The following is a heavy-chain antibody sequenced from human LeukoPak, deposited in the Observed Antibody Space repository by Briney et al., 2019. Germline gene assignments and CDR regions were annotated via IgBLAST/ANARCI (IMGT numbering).Heavy chain of an antibody. J-gene: IGHJ5*02. D-gene: IGHD2-2*01. CDR1: GGTFSSYA. CDR3: ARDVDCSSTSCLSWFDP. Sequence: SVKVSCEASGGTFSSYAISWVRQAPGQGLEWMGRIIPILGIANYAQKFQGRVTITADKSTSTAYMELYSLRSEDTAVYYCARDVDCSSTSCLSWFDPWGQGTLVTVSS. V-gene: IGHV1-69*04. CDR2: IIPILGIA.